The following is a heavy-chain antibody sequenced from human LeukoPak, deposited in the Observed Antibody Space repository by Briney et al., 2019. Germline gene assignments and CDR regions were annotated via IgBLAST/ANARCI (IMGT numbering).Heavy chain of an antibody. CDR2: IYYSGST. J-gene: IGHJ4*02. V-gene: IGHV4-39*01. Sequence: PSETLSLTCTVSGGSISSSSYYWVWIRQPPGKGLEWIGSIYYSGSTYYNPYLKSRVTISVDTSKNQFSLKLSSVTAADTAVYYCARRGSSWTDINPVDYWGQGTLVTVSS. CDR1: GGSISSSSYY. CDR3: ARRGSSWTDINPVDY. D-gene: IGHD6-13*01.